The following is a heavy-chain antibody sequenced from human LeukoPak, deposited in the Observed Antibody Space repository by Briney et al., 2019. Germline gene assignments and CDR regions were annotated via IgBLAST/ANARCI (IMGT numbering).Heavy chain of an antibody. CDR3: ARDSASRLGMDV. J-gene: IGHJ6*02. V-gene: IGHV1-18*01. CDR1: GYTFTSYG. Sequence: ASVKVSCKASGYTFTSYGISWVRQAPGQGLEWMGWISAYNGNTNYAQKFQGRVTMTRDTSISTAYMELSRLRSDDTAVYYCARDSASRLGMDVWGQGTTVTVSS. CDR2: ISAYNGNT.